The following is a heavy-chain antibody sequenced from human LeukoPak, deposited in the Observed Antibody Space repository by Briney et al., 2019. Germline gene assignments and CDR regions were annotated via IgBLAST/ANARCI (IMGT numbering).Heavy chain of an antibody. Sequence: SGPALVKPTQTLTLTCTFSGFSLSTSGMRVSWIRQPPEKALEWLARIDWDDDKFYSTSLKTRLTIFKDTSKNQVVLTMTNMDPVDTATYYCARVRCGGDCYPDYWGQGTLVTVSS. D-gene: IGHD2-21*02. CDR1: GFSLSTSGMR. J-gene: IGHJ4*02. CDR3: ARVRCGGDCYPDY. CDR2: IDWDDDK. V-gene: IGHV2-70*04.